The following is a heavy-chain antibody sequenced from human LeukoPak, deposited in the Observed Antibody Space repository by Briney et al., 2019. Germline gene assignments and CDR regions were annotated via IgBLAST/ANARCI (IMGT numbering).Heavy chain of an antibody. V-gene: IGHV4-31*03. D-gene: IGHD1-26*01. CDR2: IYYSGST. Sequence: SQTLSLTCTVSGGSISSGGYYWSWIRQHPGKGLEWIGYIYYSGSTYYNPSLKSRVTISVDTSKNQFSLKLSSVTAADTAVYYCARVGATYYYGMDVWGQGTTVTVSS. CDR1: GGSISSGGYY. CDR3: ARVGATYYYGMDV. J-gene: IGHJ6*02.